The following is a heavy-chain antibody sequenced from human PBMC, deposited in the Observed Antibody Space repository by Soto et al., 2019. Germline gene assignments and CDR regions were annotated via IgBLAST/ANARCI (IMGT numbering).Heavy chain of an antibody. V-gene: IGHV4-30-2*01. CDR3: ARFNNDILTGWQGAFDI. CDR2: IYHSGST. Sequence: TSETLSLTCAVSGGSISSGGYSWSWIRQPPGKGLEWIGYIYHSGSTYYNPSLKSRVTISVDRSKNQFSLKLSSVTAADTSVSYCARFNNDILTGWQGAFDIRGQGTMVT. D-gene: IGHD3-9*01. J-gene: IGHJ3*02. CDR1: GGSISSGGYS.